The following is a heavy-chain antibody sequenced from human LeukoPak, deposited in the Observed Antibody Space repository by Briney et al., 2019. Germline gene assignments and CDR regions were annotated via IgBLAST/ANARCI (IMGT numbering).Heavy chain of an antibody. D-gene: IGHD3-10*01. CDR3: AKVMTRTMVRGVPPSDY. CDR1: GFTFSSYA. Sequence: GGSLRLSCAAPGFTFSSYAMSWVRQAPGKGLEWVSAISGSGGSTYYADSVKGRLTISRDNSKNTLYLQMNSLRAEDTAVYYCAKVMTRTMVRGVPPSDYWGQGTLVTVSS. J-gene: IGHJ4*02. V-gene: IGHV3-23*01. CDR2: ISGSGGST.